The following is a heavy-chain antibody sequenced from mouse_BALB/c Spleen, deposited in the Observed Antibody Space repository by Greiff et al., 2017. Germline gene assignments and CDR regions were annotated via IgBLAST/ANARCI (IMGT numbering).Heavy chain of an antibody. CDR2: ISYSGST. V-gene: IGHV3-8*02. CDR3: ARSGKGTWYFDV. CDR1: GDSITSGY. Sequence: EVKLEESGPSLVKPSQTLSLTCSVTGDSITSGYWNWIRKFPGNKLEYMGYISYSGSTYYNPSLKSRISITRDTSKNQYYLQLNSVTTEDTATYYCARSGKGTWYFDVWGAGTTVTVSS. D-gene: IGHD1-3*01. J-gene: IGHJ1*01.